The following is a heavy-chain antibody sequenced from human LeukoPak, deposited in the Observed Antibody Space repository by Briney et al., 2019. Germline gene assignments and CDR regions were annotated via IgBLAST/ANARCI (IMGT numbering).Heavy chain of an antibody. Sequence: GGSLRLSCGASGFTFDDYAMHWVRQAPGKGLEWVSGLSWNSISIAYADSVKGRFTISRDNAKNSLYLQMNSLRAEDTAVYYCAREGYDSSGYIDYWGQGTLVTVSS. D-gene: IGHD3-22*01. J-gene: IGHJ4*02. V-gene: IGHV3-9*01. CDR1: GFTFDDYA. CDR2: LSWNSISI. CDR3: AREGYDSSGYIDY.